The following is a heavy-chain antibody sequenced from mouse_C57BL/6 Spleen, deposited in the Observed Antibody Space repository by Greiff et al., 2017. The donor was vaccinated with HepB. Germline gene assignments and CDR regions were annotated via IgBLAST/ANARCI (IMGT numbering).Heavy chain of an antibody. J-gene: IGHJ3*01. D-gene: IGHD3-3*01. V-gene: IGHV1-26*01. Sequence: EVQLQQSGPELVKPGASVKISCKASGYTFTDYYMNWVKQSHGKSLEWIGDINPNNGGTSYNQKFKGKATLTVDKSSSTAYMELRSLTSEDSAVYYCARGQGRFAYWGQGTLVTVSA. CDR3: ARGQGRFAY. CDR2: INPNNGGT. CDR1: GYTFTDYY.